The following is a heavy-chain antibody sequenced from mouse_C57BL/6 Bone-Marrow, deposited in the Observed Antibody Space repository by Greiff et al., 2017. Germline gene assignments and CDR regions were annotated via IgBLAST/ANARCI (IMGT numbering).Heavy chain of an antibody. V-gene: IGHV1-19*01. CDR3: ARSNYSTYLTWFAY. Sequence: EVQLQQSGPVLVKPGASVKMSCKASGYTFTDYYMNWVKQSHGKSLEWIGVINPYNGGTSYNQTFKGKATLTVDKSSSTAYMELNSLTSEDSAVYYCARSNYSTYLTWFAYWGQETLVTVSA. CDR1: GYTFTDYY. CDR2: INPYNGGT. D-gene: IGHD2-5*01. J-gene: IGHJ3*01.